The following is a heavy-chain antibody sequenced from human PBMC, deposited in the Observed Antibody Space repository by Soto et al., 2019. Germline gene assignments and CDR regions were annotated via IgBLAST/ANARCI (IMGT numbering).Heavy chain of an antibody. V-gene: IGHV1-46*01. J-gene: IGHJ5*02. CDR3: AREGSSWYDN. CDR1: GYTFIRNH. CDR2: INPSGGST. D-gene: IGHD6-13*01. Sequence: QVQLVQSGAEVKKPGASVKVSCKASGYTFIRNHMHWVRQAPGQGLEWMGIINPSGGSTDYAQKFQGRVTMTVDTSTTTVYMELNSLRSEDKAVYYCAREGSSWYDNWGQGTLVTGSS.